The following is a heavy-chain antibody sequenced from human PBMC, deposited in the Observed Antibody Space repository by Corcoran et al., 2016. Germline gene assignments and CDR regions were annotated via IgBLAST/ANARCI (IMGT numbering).Heavy chain of an antibody. Sequence: QVQLVQSGAEVKKPGASVKVSCKASGYTFTGYYMHWVRQAPGQGLEWMGWINPNSGGTNYAQKFQGRVTMTRATSISTAYMVLSRLRSDDTAVYYCARSGGYSSSTSCSRYWLDPWGQGTLVAVSS. D-gene: IGHD2-2*01. J-gene: IGHJ5*02. CDR2: INPNSGGT. V-gene: IGHV1-2*02. CDR3: ARSGGYSSSTSCSRYWLDP. CDR1: GYTFTGYY.